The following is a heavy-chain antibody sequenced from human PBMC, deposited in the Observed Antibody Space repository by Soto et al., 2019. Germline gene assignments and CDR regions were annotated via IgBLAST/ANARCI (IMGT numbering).Heavy chain of an antibody. CDR2: IYSSGGT. D-gene: IGHD5-12*01. V-gene: IGHV4-61*01. Sequence: SETLSLTCTVSGGPVSSGSYYWSWIRQPPGKGLEWIGYIYSSGGTSYNPSLKSRVTISVDTSKNQFSLKLSSVTAADTAVYYCARDEDGYNYWGQGTLVTVSS. CDR3: ARDEDGYNY. CDR1: GGPVSSGSYY. J-gene: IGHJ4*02.